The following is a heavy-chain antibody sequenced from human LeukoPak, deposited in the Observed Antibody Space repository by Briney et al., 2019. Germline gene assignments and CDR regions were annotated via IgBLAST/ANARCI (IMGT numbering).Heavy chain of an antibody. CDR1: GFIVSSGY. CDR3: ARLLPASRHYFDY. V-gene: IGHV3-53*01. CDR2: IYGGGST. D-gene: IGHD2-15*01. Sequence: GGSLRLSCAASGFIVSSGYLAWVRQAPGKGLEWISVIYGGGSTYYADSVKGRFTISRDNSKDVLYLDMHSLAVEDTAVYYCARLLPASRHYFDYWGQGTPVTVSS. J-gene: IGHJ4*02.